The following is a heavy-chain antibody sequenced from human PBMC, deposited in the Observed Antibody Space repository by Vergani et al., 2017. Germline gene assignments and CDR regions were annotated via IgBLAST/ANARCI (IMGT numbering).Heavy chain of an antibody. CDR2: ISSTSSYT. V-gene: IGHV3-11*06. D-gene: IGHD4-23*01. CDR1: GFTFSDYY. CDR3: ARDADYGGKPDY. J-gene: IGHJ4*02. Sequence: QVQLVESGGGLVKPGGSLRLSCAASGFTFSDYYMSWIRQAPGKGLEWVSYISSTSSYTKYEDSVKGAFTISRDKAKNSMYLQMNSLRAEDTAVYYCARDADYGGKPDYWGRGALVTVSS.